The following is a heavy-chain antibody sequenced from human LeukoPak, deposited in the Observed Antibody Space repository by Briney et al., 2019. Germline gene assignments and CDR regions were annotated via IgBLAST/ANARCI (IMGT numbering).Heavy chain of an antibody. D-gene: IGHD6-6*01. CDR2: IAPNSGGT. CDR1: GYTFTCFY. Sequence: GASVKVSCKASGYTFTCFYMHWVRQAPGQGLEWMGWIAPNSGGTNYAQNFQGRVTMTRDTSINTAYMELTRLTSDDTAVYYCAREYSSTSGRLYDYWGLGTLVTVSS. J-gene: IGHJ4*02. V-gene: IGHV1-2*02. CDR3: AREYSSTSGRLYDY.